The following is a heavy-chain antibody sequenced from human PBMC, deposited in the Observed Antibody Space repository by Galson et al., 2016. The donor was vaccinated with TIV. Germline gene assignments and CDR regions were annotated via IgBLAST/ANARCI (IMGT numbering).Heavy chain of an antibody. CDR3: ARGALKYHYDSSGYFFDY. Sequence: SVKVSCKASGGIFSNYGINWVRQAPGQGLEWMGGTIPIFGTAIYAQKFQGRVTITADRSTTTVYMELGSLSSEDTAVYYFARGALKYHYDSSGYFFDYWGQGTLVTVSS. CDR2: TIPIFGTA. D-gene: IGHD3-22*01. CDR1: GGIFSNYG. J-gene: IGHJ4*02. V-gene: IGHV1-69*06.